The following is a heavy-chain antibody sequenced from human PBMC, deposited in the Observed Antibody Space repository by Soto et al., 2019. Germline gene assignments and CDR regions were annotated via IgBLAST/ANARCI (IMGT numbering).Heavy chain of an antibody. Sequence: DVQMVESGGGLVQPGRSLRLSCVASGFTFDEYAIHWVRQAPGKGLEWVSGISWNSDTIGYAASVKGRFTISRDNVKNSRYLQMNSLRPEDTALYYCAKVGGLGSYYGWGMDVWGQGTTVTVSS. J-gene: IGHJ6*02. CDR2: ISWNSDTI. CDR1: GFTFDEYA. CDR3: AKVGGLGSYYGWGMDV. V-gene: IGHV3-9*01. D-gene: IGHD3-10*01.